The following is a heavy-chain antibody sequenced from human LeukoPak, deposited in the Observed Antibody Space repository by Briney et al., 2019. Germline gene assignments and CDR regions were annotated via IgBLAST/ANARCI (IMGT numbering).Heavy chain of an antibody. V-gene: IGHV5-51*01. J-gene: IGHJ4*02. CDR1: GSIFTSYW. CDR2: IYPGDSDT. CDR3: ARQVAPAAISADY. Sequence: GASLKISCKGSGSIFTSYWIGWVRQLPGKGLEWMGIIYPGDSDTRYSPSFQGQVTISADKSISTAYLQWSSLKASDTAMYYCARQVAPAAISADYWGQGTLVTVSS. D-gene: IGHD2-2*02.